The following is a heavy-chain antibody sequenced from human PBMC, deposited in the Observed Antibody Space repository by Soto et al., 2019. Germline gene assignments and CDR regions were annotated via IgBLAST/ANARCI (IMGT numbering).Heavy chain of an antibody. D-gene: IGHD2-2*02. V-gene: IGHV3-49*04. CDR3: TRVSVGRYCSSTRCYTSDDAFDT. J-gene: IGHJ3*02. Sequence: GGSLRLSCTASGFTFGDYAMSWVRQAPGKGLEWVGFIRSKAYGGTTEYAASVKGRFTISRDDSKSIAYLQMNSLKTEDTAVYYCTRVSVGRYCSSTRCYTSDDAFDTWGRGTMITVSS. CDR1: GFTFGDYA. CDR2: IRSKAYGGTT.